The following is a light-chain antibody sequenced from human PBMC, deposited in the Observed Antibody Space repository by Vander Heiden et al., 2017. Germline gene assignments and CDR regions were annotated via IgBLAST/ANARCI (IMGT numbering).Light chain of an antibody. Sequence: IALTQSPGTLSLSPGERATLSCRASQSVSSSYLAWYQQKPGQAPRLLIYGASSRATGIPDRFSGSGSGTDFTLTISRLEPEDFAVYYCQQYGSSPQTFGQGTKLEIK. CDR3: QQYGSSPQT. CDR2: GAS. V-gene: IGKV3-20*01. CDR1: QSVSSSY. J-gene: IGKJ2*01.